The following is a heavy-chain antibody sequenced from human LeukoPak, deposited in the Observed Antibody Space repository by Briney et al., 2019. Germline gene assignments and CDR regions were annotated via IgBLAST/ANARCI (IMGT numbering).Heavy chain of an antibody. CDR3: AKDSCSSTSCRGYFDY. V-gene: IGHV3-23*01. Sequence: GGSLRLSRAASGFTFSSYAMSWVRQAPGKGLEWVSAISGSGGSTYYADPVKGRFTISRDNSKNTLYLQMNSLRAEDTAVYYCAKDSCSSTSCRGYFDYWGQGTLVTVSS. CDR2: ISGSGGST. D-gene: IGHD2-2*01. CDR1: GFTFSSYA. J-gene: IGHJ4*02.